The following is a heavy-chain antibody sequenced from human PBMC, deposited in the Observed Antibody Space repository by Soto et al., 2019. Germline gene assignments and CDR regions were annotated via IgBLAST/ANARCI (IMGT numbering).Heavy chain of an antibody. CDR2: IHAVNGAT. J-gene: IGHJ6*02. V-gene: IGHV1-3*01. D-gene: IGHD5-18*01. CDR3: ASSVTEYIYDRLDV. Sequence: QVHLVQSGAEVKEPGASVKVSCKASGYRFKNYAIHWVRQAPGQSLEWMGWIHAVNGATQYSQKFQARVTFTRDTSTNTAYMDLSSLRSEDRALYFCASSVTEYIYDRLDVWGQGTTVDVSS. CDR1: GYRFKNYA.